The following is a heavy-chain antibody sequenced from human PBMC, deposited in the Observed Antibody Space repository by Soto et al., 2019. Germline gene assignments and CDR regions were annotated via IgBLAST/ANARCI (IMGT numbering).Heavy chain of an antibody. J-gene: IGHJ5*02. Sequence: ASVKVSCKASGGTFSSYAISWVRQAPGQGLEWMGGIIPIFGTANYAQKFQGRVTITADESTSTAYMELSSLRSEDTAVYYCAREIIQRGLLWFDPWGQGTLVTVSS. CDR1: GGTFSSYA. CDR2: IIPIFGTA. D-gene: IGHD3-3*01. CDR3: AREIIQRGLLWFDP. V-gene: IGHV1-69*13.